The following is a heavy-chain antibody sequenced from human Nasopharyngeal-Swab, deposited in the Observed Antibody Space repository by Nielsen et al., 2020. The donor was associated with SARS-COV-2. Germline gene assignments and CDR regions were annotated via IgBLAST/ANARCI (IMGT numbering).Heavy chain of an antibody. J-gene: IGHJ4*02. Sequence: SLKIYRAASGFTFDDYAMHWVRQAPGKGREWVSGISWNSGSIGYADSVKGRFTISRDNAKNCLYLQMNSLRAEDTALYYCAKDCSSSWYTWGLFDYWGQGTLVTVSS. V-gene: IGHV3-9*01. CDR1: GFTFDDYA. CDR2: ISWNSGSI. D-gene: IGHD6-13*01. CDR3: AKDCSSSWYTWGLFDY.